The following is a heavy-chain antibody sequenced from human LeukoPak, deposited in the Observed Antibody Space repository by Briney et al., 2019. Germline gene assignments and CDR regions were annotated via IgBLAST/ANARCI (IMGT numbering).Heavy chain of an antibody. D-gene: IGHD2-2*01. J-gene: IGHJ5*02. V-gene: IGHV3-30*18. CDR3: AKGRVVPAATDWFDP. Sequence: GGSLRLSCAASGFTFSSYGMHWVRQAPGKGLEWVAVISYDGSNKYYADSVKGRFTISRDNSKNTLYLQMNSLRAEDTAVYYCAKGRVVPAATDWFDPWGQGTLVTASS. CDR2: ISYDGSNK. CDR1: GFTFSSYG.